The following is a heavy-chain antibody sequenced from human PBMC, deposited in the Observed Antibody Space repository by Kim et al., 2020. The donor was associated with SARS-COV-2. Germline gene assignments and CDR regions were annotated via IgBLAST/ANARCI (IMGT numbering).Heavy chain of an antibody. J-gene: IGHJ6*03. D-gene: IGHD6-13*01. CDR2: MIPISGTT. V-gene: IGHV1-8*02. CDR1: GYTFTSYA. CDR3: ARGLRASAGPSCYYVYMDG. Sequence: ASVKVSCKASGYTFTSYAINWVRQAPGQGLEWMGWMIPISGTTDYAQKFQGRVTMTTDTSTSTAYMELSSLRSEDTAVYYCARGLRASAGPSCYYVYMDGGGKGSTVTV.